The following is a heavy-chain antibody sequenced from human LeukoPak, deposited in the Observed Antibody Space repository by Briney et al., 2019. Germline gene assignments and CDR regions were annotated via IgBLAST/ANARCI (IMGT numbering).Heavy chain of an antibody. CDR2: ISSSSSYI. J-gene: IGHJ4*02. V-gene: IGHV3-21*01. Sequence: GSLRLSCAASGFTFSSYSMNWVRQAPGKGLEWVSSISSSSSYIYYADSVKGRFTISRDNAKNSLYLQMNSLRAEDTAVYYCARGLNPLYYFDYWGQGTLVTVSS. CDR1: GFTFSSYS. CDR3: ARGLNPLYYFDY.